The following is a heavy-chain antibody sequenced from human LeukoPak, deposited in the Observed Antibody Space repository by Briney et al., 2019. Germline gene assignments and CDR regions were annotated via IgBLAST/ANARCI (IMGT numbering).Heavy chain of an antibody. CDR1: GFTFSSYA. D-gene: IGHD6-13*01. Sequence: GGSLRLSCAVSGFTFSSYAMSWVRQAPGKGLEWVSGIDASGGSTYYADSVKGRFTISRDNSKNILYLQMNSLKPEDTAVYYCARGAPYSSSWYRGDFQFWGQGAQVTVSS. V-gene: IGHV3-23*01. CDR2: IDASGGST. J-gene: IGHJ1*01. CDR3: ARGAPYSSSWYRGDFQF.